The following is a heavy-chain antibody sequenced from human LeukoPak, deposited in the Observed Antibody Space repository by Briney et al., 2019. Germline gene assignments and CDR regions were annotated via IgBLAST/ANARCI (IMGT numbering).Heavy chain of an antibody. CDR1: GYSFTSYW. V-gene: IGHV5-51*01. J-gene: IGHJ5*02. CDR2: IYPGDSDT. D-gene: IGHD6-6*01. CDR3: ARQGSGIAARLGNWFDP. Sequence: GESLKISCKGSGYSFTSYWIGWVRQMPGKGLEWMGIIYPGDSDTRCSPSFQGQVTISADKSISTAYLQWSSLKASDTAMYYCARQGSGIAARLGNWFDPWGQGTLVTVSS.